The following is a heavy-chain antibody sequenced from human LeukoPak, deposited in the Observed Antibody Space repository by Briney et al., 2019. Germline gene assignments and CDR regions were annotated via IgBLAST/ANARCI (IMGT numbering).Heavy chain of an antibody. Sequence: SETLSLTCTVSGGSISSTTDYWGWIRQPLGKGLEWIGSIYYSGNTYYNPSLESRVTISVDTSRNHFSLTLSSVTAADTAVYYCARRRITMVRGVIHRNWFDPWGQGTLVTVSS. V-gene: IGHV4-39*02. CDR2: IYYSGNT. J-gene: IGHJ5*02. CDR1: GGSISSTTDY. CDR3: ARRRITMVRGVIHRNWFDP. D-gene: IGHD3-10*01.